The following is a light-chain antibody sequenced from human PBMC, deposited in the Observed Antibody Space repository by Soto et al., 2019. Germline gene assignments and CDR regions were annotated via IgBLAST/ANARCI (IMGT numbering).Light chain of an antibody. CDR1: SSDVGDSDF. CDR2: EVT. V-gene: IGLV2-14*01. J-gene: IGLJ1*01. CDR3: TSYTSFITPYV. Sequence: QSVLTQPASVSGSPGQSITISCTGTSSDVGDSDFVSWYQHHPGKAPKLMIYEVTNRPSGVSNRFSGSKSGNTASLTISGLQAEDEAAYYCTSYTSFITPYVFGTGTKLTVL.